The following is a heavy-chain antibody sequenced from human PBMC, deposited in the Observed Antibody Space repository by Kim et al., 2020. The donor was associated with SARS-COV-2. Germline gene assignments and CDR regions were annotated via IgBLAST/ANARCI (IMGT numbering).Heavy chain of an antibody. CDR1: GGSISSYY. Sequence: SETLSLTCTVSGGSISSYYWSWIRQPPGKGLEWIGYIYYSGSTNYNPSLKSRVTISVDTSKNQFSLKLSSVTAADTAVYYCARDDREYYDFWSGYYQGYFDLWGRGTLVTVSS. J-gene: IGHJ2*01. CDR3: ARDDREYYDFWSGYYQGYFDL. CDR2: IYYSGST. V-gene: IGHV4-59*01. D-gene: IGHD3-3*01.